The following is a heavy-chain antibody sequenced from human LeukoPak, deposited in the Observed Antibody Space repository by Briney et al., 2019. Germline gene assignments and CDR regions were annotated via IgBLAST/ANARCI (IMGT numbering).Heavy chain of an antibody. J-gene: IGHJ5*02. CDR1: GFPFSSYW. Sequence: PGGSLRLSCAASGFPFSSYWMSWVRQAPGKGLEWVANIRHDGSETYYVDSLRGRFTISRDNAKNLVYLQMSSLRAEDTAVYYCARVDYSWFDPWGQGTLVTVSS. CDR3: ARVDYSWFDP. V-gene: IGHV3-7*03. D-gene: IGHD3-9*01. CDR2: IRHDGSET.